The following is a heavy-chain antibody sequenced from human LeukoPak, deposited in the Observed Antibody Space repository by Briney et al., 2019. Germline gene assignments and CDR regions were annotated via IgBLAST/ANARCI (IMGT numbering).Heavy chain of an antibody. J-gene: IGHJ4*02. CDR2: ISSSSSTI. CDR3: ARDRHKYNYDSGGYPPY. CDR1: GFTFSSYS. V-gene: IGHV3-48*01. D-gene: IGHD3-22*01. Sequence: GGSLRLSCAASGFTFSSYSMLWARQAPGKGLEWVSYISSSSSTIYYADSVKGRFTISRDNAKNSLYLQMNTLRAEDTAVYYCARDRHKYNYDSGGYPPYWGQGTLVTVSS.